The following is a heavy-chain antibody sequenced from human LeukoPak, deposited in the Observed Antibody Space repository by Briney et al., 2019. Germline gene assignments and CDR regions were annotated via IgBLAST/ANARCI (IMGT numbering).Heavy chain of an antibody. CDR2: SSDYNGHK. D-gene: IGHD3-10*01. J-gene: IGHJ4*02. V-gene: IGHV1-18*04. Sequence: GASVKVSCKASGYTFTGYGISWVRQAPGQGLEWMGRSSDYNGHKNYAQRLQGRVTMTTDTSTNIAYIELRSLIPDDTAVYYCARDRYGTGSYDYWGQGTLVAVSS. CDR3: ARDRYGTGSYDY. CDR1: GYTFTGYG.